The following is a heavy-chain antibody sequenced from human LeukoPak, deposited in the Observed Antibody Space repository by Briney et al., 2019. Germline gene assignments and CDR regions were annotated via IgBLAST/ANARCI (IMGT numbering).Heavy chain of an antibody. CDR1: GGTFSSYA. D-gene: IGHD3-22*01. J-gene: IGHJ3*02. V-gene: IGHV1-69*13. Sequence: SVKVSCKASGGTFSSYAISWVRQAPGQGLGWMGGIIPIFGTANYAQKFQGRVTITADESTSTACMELSSLRSEDTAVYYCARAEREYYYDSSGYYYGAFDIWGQGTMVTVSS. CDR2: IIPIFGTA. CDR3: ARAEREYYYDSSGYYYGAFDI.